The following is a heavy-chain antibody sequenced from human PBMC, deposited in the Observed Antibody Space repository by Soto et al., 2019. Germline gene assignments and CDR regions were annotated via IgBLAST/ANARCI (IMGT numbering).Heavy chain of an antibody. J-gene: IGHJ3*02. V-gene: IGHV3-30*18. CDR1: GFTFSSYG. CDR3: AKHVVPHTNAFDM. Sequence: QVQLVESGGGVVQPGRSLRLSCAASGFTFSSYGIHWVRQAPGKGLEWVAVISYDGSNKYYADTVKGRFTISRENSKNTLYLQMNRLRAEDTAVYYCAKHVVPHTNAFDMWGQGTMVTVSS. CDR2: ISYDGSNK. D-gene: IGHD2-15*01.